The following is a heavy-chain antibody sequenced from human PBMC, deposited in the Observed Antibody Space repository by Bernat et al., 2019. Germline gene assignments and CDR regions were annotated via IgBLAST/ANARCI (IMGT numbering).Heavy chain of an antibody. CDR3: ARDSSEYSSSKRAPLNY. CDR1: GFTFSSYG. V-gene: IGHV3-33*01. Sequence: QVQLVESGGGVVQPGRSLRLSCAASGFTFSSYGMHWVRQAPGKGLEWVAVIWYDGSNKYYAGSVQGRFTISRDNSKNTLYLQMNSLRAEDTAVYYCARDSSEYSSSKRAPLNYWGQGTLVTVSS. D-gene: IGHD6-6*01. J-gene: IGHJ4*02. CDR2: IWYDGSNK.